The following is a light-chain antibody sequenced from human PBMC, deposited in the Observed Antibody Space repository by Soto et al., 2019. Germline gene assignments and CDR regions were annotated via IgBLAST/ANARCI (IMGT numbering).Light chain of an antibody. CDR1: QSVSSY. Sequence: IVIPQSPATLSVSHGFLTTLSCRASQSVSSYLAWYQQKPGQAPRLLIYGASNGAAGIPARFSGTGSGTDFTLTISSLEPDDFAVYYCQQRNNWPLTFGGGTKVDIK. V-gene: IGKV3-11*01. CDR2: GAS. J-gene: IGKJ4*01. CDR3: QQRNNWPLT.